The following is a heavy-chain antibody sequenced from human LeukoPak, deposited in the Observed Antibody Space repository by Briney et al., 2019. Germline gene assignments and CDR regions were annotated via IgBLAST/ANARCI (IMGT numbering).Heavy chain of an antibody. CDR2: ISAYNGNT. V-gene: IGHV1-18*01. CDR1: GYTFTSYG. D-gene: IGHD4-17*01. Sequence: ASVKVSRKAYGYTFTSYGISWVRQAPGQGLEWMGWISAYNGNTNYAQNLHGRVTMTTDTSTTTAYMELRSLRSDDTAVYYCARAYGDTRGTFDYWGQGTLVTVSS. CDR3: ARAYGDTRGTFDY. J-gene: IGHJ4*02.